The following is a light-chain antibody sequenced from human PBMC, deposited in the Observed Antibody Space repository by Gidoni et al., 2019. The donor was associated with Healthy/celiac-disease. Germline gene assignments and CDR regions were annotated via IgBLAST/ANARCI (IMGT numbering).Light chain of an antibody. CDR2: DAS. J-gene: IGKJ4*01. V-gene: IGKV3-11*01. Sequence: EIVLTQSPATLSLSPGERATLSCRASQSVSSYLAWYQQKPGQAPRRLIYDASNRATGIPARFSGSGSGTDFTLTISSLEPEDFAVYYCQQRSNWPLLTCGGGTKVEIK. CDR3: QQRSNWPLLT. CDR1: QSVSSY.